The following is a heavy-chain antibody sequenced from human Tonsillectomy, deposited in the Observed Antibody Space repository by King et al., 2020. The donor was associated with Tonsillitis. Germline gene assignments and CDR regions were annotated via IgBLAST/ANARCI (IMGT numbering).Heavy chain of an antibody. CDR1: GFTFDDYA. CDR2: ITGDGDNT. V-gene: IGHV3-43*02. CDR3: AKVKSRYYYYYMDV. Sequence: VQLVQSGGGVVQPGGSLRLSCAASGFTFDDYAMHWVRQTPEKGLEWVSLITGDGDNTYYADSVKGRLTISRINSKNSLYLLMNSLTTEDTALYYCAKVKSRYYYYYMDVWGKGTSVTVSS. J-gene: IGHJ6*03.